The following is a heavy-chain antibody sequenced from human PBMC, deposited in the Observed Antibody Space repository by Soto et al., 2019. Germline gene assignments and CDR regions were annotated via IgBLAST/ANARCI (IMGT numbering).Heavy chain of an antibody. Sequence: EVQLVESGGGPVKPGGSLRLSCAASGFTFSSYSMNWVRQAPGKGLEWVSSISSSSSYIYYADSVKGRFTISRDNAKNSLYLQMNSLRAEDTAVYYCARDKDCSGGSCYGSGGWFDPWGQGTLVTVSS. V-gene: IGHV3-21*01. CDR1: GFTFSSYS. D-gene: IGHD2-15*01. J-gene: IGHJ5*02. CDR3: ARDKDCSGGSCYGSGGWFDP. CDR2: ISSSSSYI.